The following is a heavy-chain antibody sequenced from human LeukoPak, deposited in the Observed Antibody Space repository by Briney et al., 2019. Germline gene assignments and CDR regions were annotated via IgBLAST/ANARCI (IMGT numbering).Heavy chain of an antibody. Sequence: GGSLRLSCAASGFTFSNHGMHWVRQAPGKGLQWVASISYDGSNKYYADSVKGRFTISRDNSRSTLYLQMNSLRTDDTDVYLCATERRRDLDLWGRGTLVTVSS. CDR2: ISYDGSNK. CDR1: GFTFSNHG. CDR3: ATERRRDLDL. J-gene: IGHJ2*01. V-gene: IGHV3-30*03.